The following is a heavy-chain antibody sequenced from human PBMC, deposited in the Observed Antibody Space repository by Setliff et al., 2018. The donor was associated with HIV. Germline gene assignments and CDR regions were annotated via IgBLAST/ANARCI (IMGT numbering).Heavy chain of an antibody. CDR3: ANSPYYYDGSGYSYFDY. CDR1: GGSISSSSYY. Sequence: SETLSLTCTVSGGSISSSSYYWGWIRQPPGKGLEWIGSIYYSGSTHYNPSLKSRVTISVDTSKNQFSLKLSSVTAADTAVYYCANSPYYYDGSGYSYFDYWGQGTLVTVSS. CDR2: IYYSGST. D-gene: IGHD3-22*01. V-gene: IGHV4-39*07. J-gene: IGHJ4*02.